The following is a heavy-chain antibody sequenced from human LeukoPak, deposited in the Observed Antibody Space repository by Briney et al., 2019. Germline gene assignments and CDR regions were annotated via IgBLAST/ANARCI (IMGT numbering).Heavy chain of an antibody. D-gene: IGHD3-16*01. CDR3: ARRAFRGYYYDMDV. J-gene: IGHJ6*02. Sequence: SETLSLTCTVSGGSISSSSYYWGWIRQPPGKGLEWIGSIYYSGSTYYHPSLKSRVTISVDTSKNQFSLELSSVTAADTAVYYCARRAFRGYYYDMDVWGQGTTVTVSS. V-gene: IGHV4-39*01. CDR1: GGSISSSSYY. CDR2: IYYSGST.